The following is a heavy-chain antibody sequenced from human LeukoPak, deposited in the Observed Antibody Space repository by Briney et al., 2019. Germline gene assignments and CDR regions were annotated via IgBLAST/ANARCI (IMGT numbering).Heavy chain of an antibody. CDR3: ARLSTTSYCSGGSCYIDY. J-gene: IGHJ4*02. Sequence: PGRSLRLSCAASGFTFSNYAMHWVRQAPGKGLEYVSAISSNGGSTYYAASLKGRFTISRDNSKNTLYLQMGSLRAEDMGVYYCARLSTTSYCSGGSCYIDYWGQGTLVTVSS. V-gene: IGHV3-64*02. CDR1: GFTFSNYA. D-gene: IGHD2-15*01. CDR2: ISSNGGST.